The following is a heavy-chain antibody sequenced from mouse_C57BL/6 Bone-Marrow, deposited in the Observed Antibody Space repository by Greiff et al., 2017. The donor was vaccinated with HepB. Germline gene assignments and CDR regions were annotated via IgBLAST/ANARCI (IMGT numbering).Heavy chain of an antibody. Sequence: EVQLQQSGPELVKPGASVKIPCKASGYTFTDYNMDWVKQSHGKSLEWIGDINPNNGGTIYNQKFKGKATLTVDKSSSTAYMELRSLTSEDTAVYYCARPGYYAMDYWGQGTSVTVSS. CDR1: GYTFTDYN. V-gene: IGHV1-18*01. CDR2: INPNNGGT. CDR3: ARPGYYAMDY. J-gene: IGHJ4*01.